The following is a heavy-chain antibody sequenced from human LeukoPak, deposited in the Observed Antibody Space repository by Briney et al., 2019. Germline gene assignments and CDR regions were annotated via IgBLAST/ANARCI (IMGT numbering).Heavy chain of an antibody. J-gene: IGHJ3*02. CDR3: ARALTGEWLSRAFDI. D-gene: IGHD3-10*01. CDR2: IIPIFGTA. Sequence: SVKVSCKASGGTFSSYAISWVRQAPGQGLEWMGGIIPIFGTANYAQKFQGRVTITADESTSTAYMELSSLRSEDTAVYYCARALTGEWLSRAFDIWGQGTMVTVSS. V-gene: IGHV1-69*01. CDR1: GGTFSSYA.